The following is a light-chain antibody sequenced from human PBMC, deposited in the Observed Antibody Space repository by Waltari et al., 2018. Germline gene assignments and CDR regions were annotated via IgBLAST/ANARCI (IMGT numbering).Light chain of an antibody. Sequence: EIVLTQSPGTLSLSPGERATLSCRASQSITSYYLAWYQQKSGQAPRLPIYGASNRATGIPDRFSGSGSGTDFTLSISRLEPEDFAVYYCQQYGTPPWTFGQGTKVEIK. CDR2: GAS. V-gene: IGKV3-20*01. CDR1: QSITSYY. J-gene: IGKJ1*01. CDR3: QQYGTPPWT.